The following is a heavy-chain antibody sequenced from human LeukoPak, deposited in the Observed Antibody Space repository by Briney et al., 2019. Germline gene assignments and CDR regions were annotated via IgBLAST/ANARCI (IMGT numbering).Heavy chain of an antibody. CDR3: ARALYYDSAFDI. V-gene: IGHV4-59*01. J-gene: IGHJ3*02. CDR2: IYYSGST. D-gene: IGHD3-22*01. Sequence: SETLSLTCTVSGGSISSYYWSWIRQPPGKGLEWIGYIYYSGSTNYNPSLKSRVTISVDTSKNQFSLKVRSMTAADTAVYYCARALYYDSAFDIWGQGTMVTVSS. CDR1: GGSISSYY.